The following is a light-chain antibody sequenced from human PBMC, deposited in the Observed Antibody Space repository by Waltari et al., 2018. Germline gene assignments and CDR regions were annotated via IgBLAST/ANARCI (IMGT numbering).Light chain of an antibody. V-gene: IGLV3-19*01. Sequence: SSELTQDPVVSVALGQTVRITFPGNRLRRYQPRLYQQKPGQAPVLVIYGQNNRPSGIADRFSGSTSGNTASLTITGAQAEDEADYYCDSRDSSGNHEVFGGGTKLTVL. CDR3: DSRDSSGNHEV. CDR1: RLRRYQ. CDR2: GQN. J-gene: IGLJ2*01.